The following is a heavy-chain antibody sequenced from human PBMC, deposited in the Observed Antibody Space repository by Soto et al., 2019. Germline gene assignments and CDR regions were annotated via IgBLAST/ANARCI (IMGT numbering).Heavy chain of an antibody. CDR1: GFTFSSYG. CDR2: ISYDGSNK. CDR3: AKDRMNYFDY. J-gene: IGHJ4*02. Sequence: QVQLVESGGGVVQPGRSLRLSCAASGFTFSSYGMHWVRQAPGKGLEWVAVISYDGSNKYYADSVKGRFTISRDNSKNTLYLQMNSLRAEDTAVYYCAKDRMNYFDYWGQGTLGTVSS. V-gene: IGHV3-30*18.